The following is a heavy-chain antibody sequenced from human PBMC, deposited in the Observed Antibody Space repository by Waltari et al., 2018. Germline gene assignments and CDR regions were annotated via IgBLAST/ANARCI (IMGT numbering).Heavy chain of an antibody. V-gene: IGHV3-48*03. CDR2: ISSSGSTI. J-gene: IGHJ4*02. CDR3: ARDTGYYYDSSGYYHCDY. D-gene: IGHD3-22*01. CDR1: GFTFSSYE. Sequence: EVQLVESGGGLVQPGGSLRLSCAASGFTFSSYEMNWVRQAPGKGLEWVSYISSSGSTIYYAGSVKGRFTITRDNASNSLYLEMNSLGAEDTAVYYCARDTGYYYDSSGYYHCDYWGQGTLVTVSS.